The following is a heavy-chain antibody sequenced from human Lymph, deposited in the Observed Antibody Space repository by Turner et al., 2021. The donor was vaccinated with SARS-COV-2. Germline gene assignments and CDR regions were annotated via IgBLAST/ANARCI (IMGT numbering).Heavy chain of an antibody. Sequence: QVQLVASGGGVVQSGGSLRLSCAATGFTFSTYGMHWARQAPGKGLEWVAVILYDGSFKYYGDSVEGRFTISRDNSKNTLYLQMNSLRAEDTAVYYCARDYSSSSYLVSWFDPWGQGTLVTVSS. V-gene: IGHV3-33*05. CDR3: ARDYSSSSYLVSWFDP. D-gene: IGHD6-6*01. CDR1: GFTFSTYG. CDR2: ILYDGSFK. J-gene: IGHJ5*02.